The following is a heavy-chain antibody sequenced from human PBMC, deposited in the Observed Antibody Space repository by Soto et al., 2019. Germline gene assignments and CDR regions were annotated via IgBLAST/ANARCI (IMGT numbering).Heavy chain of an antibody. Sequence: QVQLVQSGAEVKKPGSSVKVSCKASGGTFSSYSINWVRQAPGQGLEWMGEIIPIFGTANYAQKFQGRVTITADESTSTAYIELSSLRSEDTAVYYCAKDSHARSFDWGSSPPRPNWFDPWGQGTLVLVSS. J-gene: IGHJ5*02. V-gene: IGHV1-69*01. CDR3: AKDSHARSFDWGSSPPRPNWFDP. CDR1: GGTFSSYS. CDR2: IIPIFGTA. D-gene: IGHD3-9*01.